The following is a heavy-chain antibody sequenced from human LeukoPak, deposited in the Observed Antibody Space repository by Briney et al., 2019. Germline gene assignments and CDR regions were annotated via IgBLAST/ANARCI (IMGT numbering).Heavy chain of an antibody. J-gene: IGHJ4*02. CDR3: ARESMVAKKNFDY. CDR2: ISGSGGST. Sequence: GGSLRLSCAASGFTFSSYAMSWVRQAPGKGLEWVSAISGSGGSTYYADSVKGRFTISRDNSKNTLYLQVNSLRAEDTAVYYCARESMVAKKNFDYWGQGTLVTVSS. V-gene: IGHV3-23*01. D-gene: IGHD5-12*01. CDR1: GFTFSSYA.